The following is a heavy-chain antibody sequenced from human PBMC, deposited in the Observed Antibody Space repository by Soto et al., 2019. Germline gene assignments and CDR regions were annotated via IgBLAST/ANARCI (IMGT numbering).Heavy chain of an antibody. CDR1: GFTFSSYG. D-gene: IGHD4-17*01. CDR2: IWYDGSTK. V-gene: IGHV3-33*01. Sequence: QVQLVESGGGVVQPGRSLRLSCAVSGFTFSSYGMHWVRQAPGKGLEWVAVIWYDGSTKYYADSVKGRFTISRDNSKNTLYLQMNSLRAEDTAVYYCARERTVIDYWGQGTLVTVSS. CDR3: ARERTVIDY. J-gene: IGHJ4*02.